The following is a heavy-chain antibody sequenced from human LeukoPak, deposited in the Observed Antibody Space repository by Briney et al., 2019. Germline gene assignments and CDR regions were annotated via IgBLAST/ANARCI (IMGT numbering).Heavy chain of an antibody. V-gene: IGHV5-51*01. D-gene: IGHD3-10*01. CDR3: ARTRYYGSSYNYMDV. J-gene: IGHJ6*03. Sequence: GESLKISFKCSGYSFTSYWSGWVRQMPAKGLEWLGIIYPGDSDTRYSPSFQGQVTISADKSISTAYLQWSSLKASDTAMYYCARTRYYGSSYNYMDVWGKGTTVTVSS. CDR1: GYSFTSYW. CDR2: IYPGDSDT.